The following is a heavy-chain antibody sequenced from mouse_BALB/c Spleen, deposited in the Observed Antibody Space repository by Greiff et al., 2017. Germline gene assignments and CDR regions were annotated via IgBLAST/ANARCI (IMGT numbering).Heavy chain of an antibody. D-gene: IGHD1-2*01. CDR2: ISYSGST. J-gene: IGHJ4*01. V-gene: IGHV3-8*02. Sequence: DVKLQESGPSLVKPSQTLSLTCSVTGDSITSCYWNWIRKFPGNKLEYMGYISYSGSTYYNPSLKSRISITRDTSKNQYYLQLNSVTTEDTATYYCAREEFITTAKGAMDYWGQGTSVTVSS. CDR1: GDSITSCY. CDR3: AREEFITTAKGAMDY.